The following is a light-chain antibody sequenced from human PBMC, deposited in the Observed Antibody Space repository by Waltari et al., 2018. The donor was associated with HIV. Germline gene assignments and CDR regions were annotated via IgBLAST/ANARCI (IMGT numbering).Light chain of an antibody. CDR2: KSY. Sequence: QSVLTQPPSASGTPGQRVTIACSGSSSNIGSNDVYWYRHLPGTAPQLLIYKSYQRPSGVPDRISGSKSGTSASLAISGLRSEDEADYYCVTWDGSLRGRVFGGGTKLTVL. CDR3: VTWDGSLRGRV. V-gene: IGLV1-47*01. J-gene: IGLJ3*02. CDR1: SSNIGSND.